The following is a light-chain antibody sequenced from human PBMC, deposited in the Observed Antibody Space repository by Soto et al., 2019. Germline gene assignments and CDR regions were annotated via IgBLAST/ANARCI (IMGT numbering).Light chain of an antibody. V-gene: IGKV1-39*01. CDR1: QSISSY. Sequence: DIQMTQSPSSLSASVGDRVAITCRASQSISSYLNWYQQKPGKAPKLLIYAASSLQSGVPSRFSGSRSGPDFTLTISSLQPEDFATYYCQQSYSSPPTCGQGTKVDIK. CDR3: QQSYSSPPT. CDR2: AAS. J-gene: IGKJ1*01.